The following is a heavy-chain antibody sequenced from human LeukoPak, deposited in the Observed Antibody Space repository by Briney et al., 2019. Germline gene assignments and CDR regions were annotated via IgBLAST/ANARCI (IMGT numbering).Heavy chain of an antibody. CDR2: INPSGGST. Sequence: ASVKVSCKASGYTFTSYYMHWVRQAPGQGLEWMGIINPSGGSTSYAQKFQGRVTMTRDMSTSTVYMELSSLRSEDTAVYYCARDQGDGYQQYTVGYWGQGTLVTVSS. D-gene: IGHD5-24*01. V-gene: IGHV1-46*01. CDR3: ARDQGDGYQQYTVGY. J-gene: IGHJ4*02. CDR1: GYTFTSYY.